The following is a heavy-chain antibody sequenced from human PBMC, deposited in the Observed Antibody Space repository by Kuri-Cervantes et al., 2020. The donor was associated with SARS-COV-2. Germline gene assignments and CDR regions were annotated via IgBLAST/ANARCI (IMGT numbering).Heavy chain of an antibody. J-gene: IGHJ4*02. CDR3: ARDLYYYDSSGYYDY. D-gene: IGHD3-22*01. CDR1: GFTFSSYA. CDR2: IGGSGVRT. V-gene: IGHV3-23*01. Sequence: LSLTCAASGFTFSSYAMNWVRQAPGKGLEWVSVIGGSGVRTNYADSVKGRFTISRDNSKNTLYLQMNSLRAEDTAVYYCARDLYYYDSSGYYDYWGQGTLVTVSS.